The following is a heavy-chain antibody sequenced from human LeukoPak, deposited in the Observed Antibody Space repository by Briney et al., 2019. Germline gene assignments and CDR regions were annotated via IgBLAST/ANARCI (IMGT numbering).Heavy chain of an antibody. D-gene: IGHD7-27*01. CDR2: ISSSSSYT. CDR1: GFTFSSYW. V-gene: IGHV3-11*03. J-gene: IGHJ4*02. CDR3: ARQTGDGGAFDY. Sequence: GGSLRLSCAASGFTFSSYWMHWVRQAPGKGLEWVSYISSSSSYTNYADSVKGRFTISRDNAKNSLYLQMNSLRAEDTAVYYCARQTGDGGAFDYWGQGTLVTVSS.